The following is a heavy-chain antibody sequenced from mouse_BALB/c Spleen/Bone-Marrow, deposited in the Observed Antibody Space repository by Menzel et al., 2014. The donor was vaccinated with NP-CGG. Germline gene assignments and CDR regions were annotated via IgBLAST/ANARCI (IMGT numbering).Heavy chain of an antibody. J-gene: IGHJ4*01. CDR3: ARWEYYAMDY. CDR2: IDPANGNT. V-gene: IGHV14-3*02. Sequence: SGAELVKPGASVKLSCTASGFNIKDTYMHWVKQRPEQGLGWIGRIDPANGNTKYDPKFQGKATITADTSSNTAYLQLSSLTSEGTAVYYCARWEYYAMDYWGQGTSVTVPS. CDR1: GFNIKDTY. D-gene: IGHD4-1*01.